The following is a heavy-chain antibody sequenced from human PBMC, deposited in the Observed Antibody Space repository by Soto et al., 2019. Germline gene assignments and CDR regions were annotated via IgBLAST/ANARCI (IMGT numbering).Heavy chain of an antibody. CDR2: ISDDGSNK. Sequence: GGSLRLSCAASGFTFSSYAMHWVRQAPGKGLEWVAVISDDGSNKYYADSVKGRFTISRDNSKNTLYLQMNSLRAEDTAVYYCARTGSGDTLTYYYYYYGMDVWGQGTTVTVSS. CDR3: ARTGSGDTLTYYYYYYGMDV. D-gene: IGHD2-15*01. CDR1: GFTFSSYA. V-gene: IGHV3-30-3*01. J-gene: IGHJ6*02.